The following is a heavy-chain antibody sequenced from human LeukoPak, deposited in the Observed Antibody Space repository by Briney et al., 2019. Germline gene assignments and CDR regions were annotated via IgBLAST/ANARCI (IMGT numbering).Heavy chain of an antibody. CDR2: IIPIFGTA. CDR3: ARGRGYSRPFDY. V-gene: IGHV1-69*13. J-gene: IGHJ4*02. CDR1: GGTFSSYA. D-gene: IGHD5-18*01. Sequence: SVKVFCKASGGTFSSYAISWVRQAPGQGLEWMGGIIPIFGTANYAQKFQGRVTITADESTSTAYMELSSLRSEDTAVYYCARGRGYSRPFDYWGQGTLVTVSS.